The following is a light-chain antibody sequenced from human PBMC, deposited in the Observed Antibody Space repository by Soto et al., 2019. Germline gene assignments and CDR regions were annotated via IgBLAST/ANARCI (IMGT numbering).Light chain of an antibody. CDR3: QQYGTSPWT. CDR2: GAS. V-gene: IGKV3-20*01. J-gene: IGKJ1*01. Sequence: EIVLTQSPATLSLSPGDRATLSCRASQTVRSGYLAWYQQRSGQPPRLLIYGASSRATDIPDRFSGSGSETDFSLTISSLEPEDFAVYYCQQYGTSPWTFGQGTKVDIK. CDR1: QTVRSGY.